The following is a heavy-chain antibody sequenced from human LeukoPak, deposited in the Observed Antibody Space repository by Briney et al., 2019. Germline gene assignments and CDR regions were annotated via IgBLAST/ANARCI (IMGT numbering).Heavy chain of an antibody. V-gene: IGHV3-30*02. J-gene: IGHJ4*02. D-gene: IGHD2-15*01. CDR2: IRFDGSNK. CDR1: GFTFSSYA. Sequence: PGGSLRLSCAASGFTFSSYAMSWVRQAPGKGLEWVAFIRFDGSNKYYADSMKGRFTISRDNSKNTLYLQMNSLRPEDTAVYYCAKDLLHWGQGTLVTVSS. CDR3: AKDLLH.